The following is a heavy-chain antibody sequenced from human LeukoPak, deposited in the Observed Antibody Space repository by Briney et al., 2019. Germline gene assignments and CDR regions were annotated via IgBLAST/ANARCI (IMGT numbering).Heavy chain of an antibody. CDR1: GGSISSGGYY. CDR2: IYYSGGT. V-gene: IGHV4-31*03. CDR3: ARDLKSSGSFAFDI. J-gene: IGHJ3*02. Sequence: SQTLSLTCTVSGGSISSGGYYWSWIRQHPGKGLEWIGYIYYSGGTYYNPSLKSRVTISVDTSKNQFSLKLSSVTAADTAVYYCARDLKSSGSFAFDIWGQGTMVTVSS. D-gene: IGHD6-19*01.